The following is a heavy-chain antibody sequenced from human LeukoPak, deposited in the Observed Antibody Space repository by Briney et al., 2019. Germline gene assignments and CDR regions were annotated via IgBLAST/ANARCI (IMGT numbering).Heavy chain of an antibody. D-gene: IGHD3-10*01. V-gene: IGHV3-23*01. Sequence: GGSLRLSCAASGFTFSSYAMSWVRQAPGKGLEWVSAISGNDGSTYYADSVKGRFTISRDNSKNTLYLQMNSLRAEDTAVYYCATAMGPYYYYGMDVWGQGTTVTVSS. CDR1: GFTFSSYA. CDR2: ISGNDGST. CDR3: ATAMGPYYYYGMDV. J-gene: IGHJ6*02.